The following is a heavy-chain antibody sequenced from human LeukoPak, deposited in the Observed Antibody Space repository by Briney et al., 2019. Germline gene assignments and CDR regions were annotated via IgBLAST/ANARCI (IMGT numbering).Heavy chain of an antibody. J-gene: IGHJ3*01. CDR2: ISGSGGST. CDR1: GFTFSSYA. CDR3: AKGKVNHDGALDA. V-gene: IGHV3-23*01. D-gene: IGHD2-21*01. Sequence: GGSLRLSCAASGFTFSSYAMSWLRQAPGKGLEWASAISGSGGSTYYADSVKGRFTISRDNSKNTLYLQMNSLRAEDTAVYYCAKGKVNHDGALDAWGQGTLVTVSS.